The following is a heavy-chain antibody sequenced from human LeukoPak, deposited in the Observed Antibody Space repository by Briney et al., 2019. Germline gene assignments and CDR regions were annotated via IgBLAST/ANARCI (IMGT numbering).Heavy chain of an antibody. Sequence: GGSLRLSCAATAFSLNAYNMNWVRQAPGKGLEWVAVTWYDGGNKYYADSVKGRFTISKDNSKNTVDLQMNSLRAEDTAVYYCARLGSGWLFDYWGQGTLVTVSS. CDR2: TWYDGGNK. J-gene: IGHJ4*02. CDR3: ARLGSGWLFDY. D-gene: IGHD6-19*01. V-gene: IGHV3-33*08. CDR1: AFSLNAYN.